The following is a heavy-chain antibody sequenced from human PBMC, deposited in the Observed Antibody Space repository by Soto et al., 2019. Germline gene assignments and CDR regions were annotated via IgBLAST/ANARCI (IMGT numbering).Heavy chain of an antibody. Sequence: QVQLVQSGAEVKKPGASVKVSCKASGYTFTGYYMHWVRQAPGQGLEWMGWINPNSGGTNYAQKFQGWVTMTRDKSISTAYMELSRLRSDDTAVYYCARGDYGSGSYYSWYYYYGMDVWGQGSTVTVSS. D-gene: IGHD3-10*01. CDR1: GYTFTGYY. CDR3: ARGDYGSGSYYSWYYYYGMDV. V-gene: IGHV1-2*04. CDR2: INPNSGGT. J-gene: IGHJ6*02.